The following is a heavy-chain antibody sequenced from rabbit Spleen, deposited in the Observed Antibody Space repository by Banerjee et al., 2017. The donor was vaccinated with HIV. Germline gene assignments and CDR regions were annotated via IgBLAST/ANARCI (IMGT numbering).Heavy chain of an antibody. CDR1: GFTLSSYY. CDR3: ARDNGGAGVWGVSWSL. V-gene: IGHV1S43*01. CDR2: IDPVFGIT. D-gene: IGHD4-1*01. J-gene: IGHJ4*01. Sequence: QEHLKESGGGLVQPGGSLKLSCTASGFTLSSYYMNWVRQAPGKGLEWIGYIDPVFGITYYANWAKGRFTISRSTSLNTVDLKMTSLTAADTATYFCARDNGGAGVWGVSWSLWGPGTLVTVS.